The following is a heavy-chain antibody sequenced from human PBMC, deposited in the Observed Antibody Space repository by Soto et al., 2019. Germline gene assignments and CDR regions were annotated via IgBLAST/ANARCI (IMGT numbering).Heavy chain of an antibody. D-gene: IGHD3-3*01. CDR3: TRGIGDRYYGGRDC. V-gene: IGHV3-7*01. CDR1: GFTFSNYW. J-gene: IGHJ4*02. CDR2: ISRDGSDK. Sequence: EVQLVESGGGLVQAGGSLRLSCAGSGFTFSNYWMNWVRQAPGKGLEWVAYISRDGSDKSYVDSVKGRFTISRDNAKNSLFLQMDSLRVEATAVYYCTRGIGDRYYGGRDCWGQGTGVNVSS.